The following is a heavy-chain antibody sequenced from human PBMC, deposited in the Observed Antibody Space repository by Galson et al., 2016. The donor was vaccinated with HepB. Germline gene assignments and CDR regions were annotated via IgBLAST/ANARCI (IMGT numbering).Heavy chain of an antibody. CDR3: ARNSGKGDGMDV. Sequence: SVKVSCKASGHSLTGNYIHWLQQAPGQGPEWMGWIGSNSGDTKYPQKFQGWVTITRDTSISTAFMEVRGLKSDDTAVYYCARNSGKGDGMDVWGQGTTVTVSS. V-gene: IGHV1-2*04. CDR1: GHSLTGNY. D-gene: IGHD1-26*01. CDR2: IGSNSGDT. J-gene: IGHJ6*02.